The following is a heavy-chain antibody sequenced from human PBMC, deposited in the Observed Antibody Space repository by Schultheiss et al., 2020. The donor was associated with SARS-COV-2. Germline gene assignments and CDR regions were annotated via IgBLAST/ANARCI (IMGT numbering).Heavy chain of an antibody. D-gene: IGHD4-11*01. Sequence: SQTLSLTCTVSGGSISSGGYYWSWIRQPPGKGLEWIGYIYYSGSTYYNPSLKSRVTISVDTSKNQFSLKLSSVTAADTAVYYCARDQNYSNYDWFDPWGQGTLVTVSS. J-gene: IGHJ5*02. CDR1: GGSISSGGYY. CDR3: ARDQNYSNYDWFDP. V-gene: IGHV4-30-4*08. CDR2: IYYSGST.